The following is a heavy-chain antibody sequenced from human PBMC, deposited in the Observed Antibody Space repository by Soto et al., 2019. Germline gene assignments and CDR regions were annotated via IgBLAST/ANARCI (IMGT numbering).Heavy chain of an antibody. CDR3: ARLTETATTFVY. CDR2: IIPIFNIP. Sequence: SVKVSCKDSGGTLSSYAITWVRLAPGQGLEWMGGIIPIFNIPDYAQKFQGRVSITADKATSTAYMELSNLSAEDTAVYYCARLTETATTFVYWGQGTPVTVSS. D-gene: IGHD1-1*01. V-gene: IGHV1-69*10. CDR1: GGTLSSYA. J-gene: IGHJ4*02.